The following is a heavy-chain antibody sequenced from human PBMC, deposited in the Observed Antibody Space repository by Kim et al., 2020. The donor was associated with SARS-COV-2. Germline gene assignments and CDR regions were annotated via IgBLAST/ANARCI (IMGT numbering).Heavy chain of an antibody. CDR1: GYTFTSYG. CDR2: ISAYNGNT. D-gene: IGHD6-13*01. J-gene: IGHJ6*02. CDR3: ARTSSSRRVLYYYYGMDV. V-gene: IGHV1-18*01. Sequence: ASVKVSCKASGYTFTSYGISWVRQAPGQGLEWMGRISAYNGNTNYAQKLQGRVTMTTDTSTSTAYMELRSLRSDDTAVYYCARTSSSRRVLYYYYGMDVWGQGTTVTVSS.